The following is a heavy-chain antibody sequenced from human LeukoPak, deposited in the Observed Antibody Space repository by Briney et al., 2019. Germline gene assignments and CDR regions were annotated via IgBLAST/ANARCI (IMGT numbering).Heavy chain of an antibody. Sequence: GASVKVSCKASGYTFTSYGISWVRQAPGQGLEWMGWISAYNGNTNYAQKLQGRVTMTTDTSTSTAYMELRSLRSDDTAVYYCARGRSEQLYSSGPDYYGMDVWGQGTTVTVSS. CDR2: ISAYNGNT. J-gene: IGHJ6*02. D-gene: IGHD6-19*01. CDR1: GYTFTSYG. CDR3: ARGRSEQLYSSGPDYYGMDV. V-gene: IGHV1-18*01.